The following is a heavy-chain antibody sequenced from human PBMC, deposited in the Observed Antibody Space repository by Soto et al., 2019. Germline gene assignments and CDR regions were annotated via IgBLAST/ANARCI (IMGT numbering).Heavy chain of an antibody. CDR1: GGSISSGGYY. J-gene: IGHJ4*02. CDR3: ARGILYYGSGYFDY. Sequence: QVQLQESGPGLVKPSQTLSLTCTVSGGSISSGGYYWTWIRQPPGKGLEWIGYIYYSGSTYYNPSLKGRVTISVDTSKNQFSLKLSSVTAADTAVYYCARGILYYGSGYFDYWGQGILVSVSS. CDR2: IYYSGST. V-gene: IGHV4-30-4*01. D-gene: IGHD3-10*01.